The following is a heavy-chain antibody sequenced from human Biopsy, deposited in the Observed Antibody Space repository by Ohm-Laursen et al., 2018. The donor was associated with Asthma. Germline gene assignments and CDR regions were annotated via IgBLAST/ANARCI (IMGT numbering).Heavy chain of an antibody. CDR3: ARAHSSGWTRGMDV. Sequence: SLRLSCTASGFTFSAYGMHWVRQAPGKGLDWVAGISFDGSNKYFADSVEGRFTISRDNSQNTLYLQMSSLRVDDTAVYFCARAHSSGWTRGMDVWGQGTTVTVSS. D-gene: IGHD6-19*01. CDR2: ISFDGSNK. V-gene: IGHV3-30*03. J-gene: IGHJ6*02. CDR1: GFTFSAYG.